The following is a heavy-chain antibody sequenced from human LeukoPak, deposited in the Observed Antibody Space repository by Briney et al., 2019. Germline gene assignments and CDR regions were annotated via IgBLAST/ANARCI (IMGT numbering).Heavy chain of an antibody. J-gene: IGHJ4*02. D-gene: IGHD2/OR15-2a*01. CDR1: GASISGYY. CDR2: LYIGGST. Sequence: PSDTLSLTCTVSGASISGYYWNWIRQPAGKGLEWIGRLYIGGSTNYNPSLKSRLTMSVDTSKNQFSLKLSSVTAADTAVYYCARVGRSWHYFFDYWGQGTLVTVSS. CDR3: ARVGRSWHYFFDY. V-gene: IGHV4-4*07.